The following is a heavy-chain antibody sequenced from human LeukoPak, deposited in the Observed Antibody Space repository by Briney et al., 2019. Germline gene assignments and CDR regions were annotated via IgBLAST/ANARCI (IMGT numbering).Heavy chain of an antibody. Sequence: PGGSLRLSCAASGFTFSAYTIHWVRQAPGKGLEWVALITFDGGNTYYADSVRGRFTISRDNSKNTLYLQMNSLRAEDTAVYYCARDGGYSYGYSRNYISDYWGQGTLVTVSS. CDR2: ITFDGGNT. V-gene: IGHV3-30*14. J-gene: IGHJ4*02. CDR1: GFTFSAYT. CDR3: ARDGGYSYGYSRNYISDY. D-gene: IGHD5-18*01.